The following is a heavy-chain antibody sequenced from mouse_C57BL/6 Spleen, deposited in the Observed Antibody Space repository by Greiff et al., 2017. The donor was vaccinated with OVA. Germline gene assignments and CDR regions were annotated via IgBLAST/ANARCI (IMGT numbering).Heavy chain of an antibody. CDR2: IDPEDGET. D-gene: IGHD2-1*01. CDR3: ANEEGGNYAWFAY. CDR1: GFNIKDYY. J-gene: IGHJ3*01. Sequence: VQLQQSGAELVKPGASVKLSCTASGFNIKDYYMHWVKQRTEQGLEWIGRIDPEDGETKYAPKFQGKATITADTSSNTAYLQLSSLTSEDAAVYYCANEEGGNYAWFAYWGQGTLVTVSA. V-gene: IGHV14-2*01.